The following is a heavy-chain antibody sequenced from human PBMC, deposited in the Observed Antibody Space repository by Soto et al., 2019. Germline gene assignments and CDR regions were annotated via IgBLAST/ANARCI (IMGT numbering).Heavy chain of an antibody. CDR2: INPNSGGT. CDR3: ARDAGYCSSTRCYYYMDV. Sequence: QVQLVQSGAEVKKPGASVKVSCKASGYTFTGYYMHWVRQAPGQGLEWMGWINPNSGGTNYAQKFQGWVTMTRDTSISTAYMELSRLRSDDTAVYYCARDAGYCSSTRCYYYMDVWGKGTTVTVSS. V-gene: IGHV1-2*04. D-gene: IGHD2-2*01. J-gene: IGHJ6*03. CDR1: GYTFTGYY.